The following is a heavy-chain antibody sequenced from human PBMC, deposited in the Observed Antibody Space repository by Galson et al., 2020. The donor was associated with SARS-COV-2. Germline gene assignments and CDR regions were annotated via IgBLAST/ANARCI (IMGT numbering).Heavy chain of an antibody. J-gene: IGHJ6*02. D-gene: IGHD3-16*01. V-gene: IGHV3-21*01. CDR3: ARNTAYETWGGPGYYYFGMDV. CDR2: ISTSSSYI. CDR1: GFTFRNYS. Sequence: GESLKISCAASGFTFRNYSMNWVRQAPGKGLEWVSSISTSSSYIYYADSVKCRFTISRDNAKNSLYLQMNSLRAEDTAVYYCARNTAYETWGGPGYYYFGMDVWGQGTTVTVSS.